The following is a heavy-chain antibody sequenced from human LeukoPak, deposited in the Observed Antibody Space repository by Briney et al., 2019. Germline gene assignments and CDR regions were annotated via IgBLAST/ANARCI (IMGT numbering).Heavy chain of an antibody. J-gene: IGHJ3*02. V-gene: IGHV3-7*01. CDR2: IKQDGSEK. Sequence: GGSLRLSCAASGFTFSSYWMSWVRQAPGKGLEWVANIKQDGSEKYYVDSVKGRFTISRDNAKNSLYLQMNSLRDEDTAVYYCARIYSSGWLDDAFDIWGQGTMVTVSS. CDR3: ARIYSSGWLDDAFDI. CDR1: GFTFSSYW. D-gene: IGHD6-19*01.